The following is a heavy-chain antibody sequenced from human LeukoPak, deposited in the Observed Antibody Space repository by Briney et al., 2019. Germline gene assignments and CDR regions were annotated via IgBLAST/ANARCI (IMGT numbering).Heavy chain of an antibody. CDR1: GFTLSSYA. CDR2: ISGSGGST. V-gene: IGHV3-23*01. J-gene: IGHJ4*02. Sequence: GGSLRLSCAASGFTLSSYAMTWVRQAPGKGLEWVSAISGSGGSTYYADSVKGRFTISRDNSKNTLYLQMNSLRAEDTAVYYCAKGPLTTVDQPFDYWGQGTLVTVSS. D-gene: IGHD4-23*01. CDR3: AKGPLTTVDQPFDY.